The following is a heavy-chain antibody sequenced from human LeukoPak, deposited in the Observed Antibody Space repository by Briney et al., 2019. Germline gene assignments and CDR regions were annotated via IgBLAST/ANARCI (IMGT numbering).Heavy chain of an antibody. D-gene: IGHD2-15*01. CDR3: ARAEGSGWRYGPTDP. CDR2: IYTSGSP. CDR1: GGSTSSCTAF. J-gene: IGHJ5*02. Sequence: SQSLCLTHTVSGGSTSSCTAFGSWIRQPAGKGLEWIGHIYTSGSPSYNPSLQSRVTISVDTSKHQFSLKVTSVTAADTAVYYCARAEGSGWRYGPTDPLGQGTLVTVSS. V-gene: IGHV4-61*09.